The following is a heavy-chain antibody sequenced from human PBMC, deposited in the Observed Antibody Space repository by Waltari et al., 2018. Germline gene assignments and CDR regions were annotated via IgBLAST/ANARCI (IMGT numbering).Heavy chain of an antibody. J-gene: IGHJ6*03. V-gene: IGHV1-18*01. D-gene: IGHD5-12*01. CDR3: ARDKGATDWGYYMDV. CDR2: INTDNGNT. Sequence: QVQLVQSGAEVKKPGASLKVSCKASGYTFPTYGITWVRQAPGQGLEWVGWINTDNGNTLYAQKLQGRVTLTADTSTTSAYMELRSLTSDDTALYYCARDKGATDWGYYMDVWGTGTTVTVSS. CDR1: GYTFPTYG.